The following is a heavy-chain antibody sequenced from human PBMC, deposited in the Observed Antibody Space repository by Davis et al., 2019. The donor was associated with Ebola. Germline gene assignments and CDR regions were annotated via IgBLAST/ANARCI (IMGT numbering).Heavy chain of an antibody. CDR2: ISVSSGYI. V-gene: IGHV3-21*01. D-gene: IGHD2/OR15-2a*01. J-gene: IGHJ4*02. CDR3: TRGRHSEPTYDDY. CDR1: GFIFSSYT. Sequence: GESLKISCAASGFIFSSYTMNWVRQAPEKGLEWVSSISVSSGYIYYEDSVKGRFTISRDNAKNSLFLQMNSLRAEDTAVYYCTRGRHSEPTYDDYWGQGTLVTVSS.